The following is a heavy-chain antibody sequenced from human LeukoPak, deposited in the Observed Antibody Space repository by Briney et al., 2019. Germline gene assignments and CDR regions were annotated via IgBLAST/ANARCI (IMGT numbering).Heavy chain of an antibody. CDR3: ARESVLGCSSASCYPDY. J-gene: IGHJ4*02. V-gene: IGHV1-46*01. D-gene: IGHD2-2*01. CDR2: INPSGGST. CDR1: GYTFTSYY. Sequence: GASVKVSCKASGYTFTSYYMHWVRQAPGQGLEWMGIINPSGGSTSYAQKFQGRVTMTRDTSTSTVYIELRSLRSEDTAVYYCARESVLGCSSASCYPDYWGQGTLVTVSS.